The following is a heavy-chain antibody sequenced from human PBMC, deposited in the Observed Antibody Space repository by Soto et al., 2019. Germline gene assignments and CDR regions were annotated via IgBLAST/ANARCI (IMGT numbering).Heavy chain of an antibody. Sequence: GWSLRLSCASSVFTFIHYAMHWVRQAPGKGLEWVAVISYAGNNIHYADSVEGRFTISRDNSKNTLYLQMHSLRPEDTAVFYCARNPYGDYPFDYWGQGTLVTVSS. CDR1: VFTFIHYA. CDR3: ARNPYGDYPFDY. J-gene: IGHJ4*02. CDR2: ISYAGNNI. D-gene: IGHD4-17*01. V-gene: IGHV3-30-3*01.